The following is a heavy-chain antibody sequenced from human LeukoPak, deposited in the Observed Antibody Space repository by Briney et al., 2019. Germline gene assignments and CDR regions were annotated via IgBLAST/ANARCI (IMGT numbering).Heavy chain of an antibody. V-gene: IGHV1-18*01. CDR1: GYTFTSYG. CDR3: AGRGYSYGSAFDY. J-gene: IGHJ4*02. Sequence: ASVKVSCKTSGYTFTSYGISWVRQAPGQGLEWMGWISAYNGYTKSGQKVQGRVTMTTDTSTSTAYMELRSLRSDDTAVYYCAGRGYSYGSAFDYWGQGTLVTVSS. CDR2: ISAYNGYT. D-gene: IGHD5-18*01.